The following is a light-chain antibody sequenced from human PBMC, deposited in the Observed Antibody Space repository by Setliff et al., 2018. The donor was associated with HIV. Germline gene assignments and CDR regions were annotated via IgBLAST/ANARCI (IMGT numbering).Light chain of an antibody. J-gene: IGKJ1*01. CDR3: QQYGSSFRT. CDR2: HVS. Sequence: EIVLTQSPGTLSLSPGERATLSCRASQSVSSSYLAWYQQKPGQAPRLLIYHVSRRATGIPDRCSGSGSGTDFTLTISRLEPEDFAVYYCQQYGSSFRTFGQGTKVDIK. V-gene: IGKV3-20*01. CDR1: QSVSSSY.